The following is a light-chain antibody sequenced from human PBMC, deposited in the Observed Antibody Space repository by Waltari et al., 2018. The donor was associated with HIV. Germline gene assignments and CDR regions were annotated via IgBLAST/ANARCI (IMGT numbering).Light chain of an antibody. Sequence: QSALTQPPSASGSPGQSVTISCTGTSSDVGGYNYVSWYQQHPGKAPKLMIYEVSKRPSGVPDRFSGSKSGNAASPTVAGLQAEDEADYYCSSYAGSNDFGVFGGGTKLTVL. CDR2: EVS. CDR3: SSYAGSNDFGV. V-gene: IGLV2-8*01. CDR1: SSDVGGYNY. J-gene: IGLJ2*01.